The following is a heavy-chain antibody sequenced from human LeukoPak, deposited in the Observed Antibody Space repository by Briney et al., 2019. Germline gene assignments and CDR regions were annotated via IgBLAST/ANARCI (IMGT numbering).Heavy chain of an antibody. D-gene: IGHD1-1*01. J-gene: IGHJ3*02. CDR2: IIPIFGTA. CDR1: GGTFSGYA. Sequence: SVKVSCKASGGTFSGYAISWVRQAPGQGLEWMGGIIPIFGTANYAQKFRGRVTITADESTSTAYMELSSLRSEDTAVYYCATDIDYYQLERRTAFDIWGQGTMVTVSS. CDR3: ATDIDYYQLERRTAFDI. V-gene: IGHV1-69*13.